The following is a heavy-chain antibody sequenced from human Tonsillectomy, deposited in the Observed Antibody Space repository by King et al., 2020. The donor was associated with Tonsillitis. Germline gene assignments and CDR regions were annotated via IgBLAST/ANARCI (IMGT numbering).Heavy chain of an antibody. CDR1: GGSISSGDYY. CDR2: IYYSGST. D-gene: IGHD3/OR15-3a*01. CDR3: ARERFDFWTGYYSYFDS. Sequence: VQLQEAGPGPVKPSQTPSLTCAVSGGSISSGDYYWCWIRQPPGKGLGWIGDIYYSGSTYYNPSLKSRVMISVDMSKNQLSLKLTSVTAADTAMYYCARERFDFWTGYYSYFDSWGQGTLAT. V-gene: IGHV4-30-4*01. J-gene: IGHJ4*02.